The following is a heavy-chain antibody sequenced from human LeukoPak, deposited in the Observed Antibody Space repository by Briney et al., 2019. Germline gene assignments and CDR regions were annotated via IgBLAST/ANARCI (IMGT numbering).Heavy chain of an antibody. CDR1: GYTLTELS. CDR2: FDPEDGET. V-gene: IGHV1-24*01. D-gene: IGHD5-18*01. CDR3: ATVPFSVGGYSYGLYY. J-gene: IGHJ4*02. Sequence: GVSVKVSCKVSGYTLTELSMHWVRQAPGKGLEWMGGFDPEDGETIYAQKFQGRVTMTEDTSTDTAYMELSSLRSEDTAVYYCATVPFSVGGYSYGLYYWGQGTLVTVSS.